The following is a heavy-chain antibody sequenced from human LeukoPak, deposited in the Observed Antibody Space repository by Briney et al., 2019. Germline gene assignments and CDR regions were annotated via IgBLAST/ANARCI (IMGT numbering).Heavy chain of an antibody. D-gene: IGHD6-19*01. CDR1: GGSFSGYY. Sequence: SETLSLTCAVYGGSFSGYYWSWIRQPPGKGLEWIGEINHSGSTNYNPSLKSRVTISVDTSKNQFSLKLSSVTAADTAVYYCARHRGQWLVPEFDYWGQGTLVTVSS. CDR2: INHSGST. V-gene: IGHV4-34*01. CDR3: ARHRGQWLVPEFDY. J-gene: IGHJ4*02.